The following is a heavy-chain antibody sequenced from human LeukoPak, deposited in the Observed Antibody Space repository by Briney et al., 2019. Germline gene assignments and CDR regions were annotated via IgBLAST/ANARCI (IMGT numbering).Heavy chain of an antibody. J-gene: IGHJ4*02. D-gene: IGHD3-22*01. V-gene: IGHV3-30*07. Sequence: DSVRGRFAISRDNSKNTVYLQINSLRAEDTAVYYCARSVVVGYFDYWGQGTLVTVSS. CDR3: ARSVVVGYFDY.